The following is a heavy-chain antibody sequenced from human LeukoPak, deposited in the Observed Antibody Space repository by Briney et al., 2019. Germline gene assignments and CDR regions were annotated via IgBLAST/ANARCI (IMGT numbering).Heavy chain of an antibody. CDR2: IRSKAYGGTT. CDR3: TRDAYGSGRVPRAFGI. CDR1: GFTFGDYA. J-gene: IGHJ3*02. D-gene: IGHD3-10*01. Sequence: PGGSLRLSCTASGFTFGDYAMSWFRQAPGKGLEWVGFIRSKAYGGTTEYAASVKGRFTISRDDSKSIAYLQMNSLKTEDTAVYYCTRDAYGSGRVPRAFGIWGQGTMVTVSS. V-gene: IGHV3-49*03.